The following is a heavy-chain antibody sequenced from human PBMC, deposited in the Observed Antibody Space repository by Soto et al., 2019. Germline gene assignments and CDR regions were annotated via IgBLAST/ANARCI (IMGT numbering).Heavy chain of an antibody. D-gene: IGHD5-12*01. V-gene: IGHV1-2*04. CDR1: GYTFTGYY. Sequence: GASVKVSCKASGYTFTGYYMHWVRQAPGQGLEWMGWINPNSGGANYAQKFQGWVTVTRDTSISTAYMEQSRLRSDDTAVYYCARGSSGYDQYMGAFDIWGQGTMVTVSS. J-gene: IGHJ3*02. CDR3: ARGSSGYDQYMGAFDI. CDR2: INPNSGGA.